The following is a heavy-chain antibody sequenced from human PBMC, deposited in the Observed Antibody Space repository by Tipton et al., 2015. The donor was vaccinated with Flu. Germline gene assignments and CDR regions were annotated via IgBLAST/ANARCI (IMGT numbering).Heavy chain of an antibody. V-gene: IGHV1-18*01. J-gene: IGHJ5*02. D-gene: IGHD2-8*01. Sequence: QLVQSGAEVKKPGASVKVSCKASGYTFTSYGISWVRQAPGQGLEWMGWISAYNGNTNYAQKLQGRVTMTTDTSTSTAYMELRSLRSDDTAVYYWARGGGGCTNGVCYMNWFDPWGQGTLVTVSS. CDR3: ARGGGGCTNGVCYMNWFDP. CDR1: GYTFTSYG. CDR2: ISAYNGNT.